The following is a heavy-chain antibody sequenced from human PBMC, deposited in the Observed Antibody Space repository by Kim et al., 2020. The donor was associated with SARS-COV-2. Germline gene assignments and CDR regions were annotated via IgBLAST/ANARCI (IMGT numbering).Heavy chain of an antibody. CDR2: IYYSGST. J-gene: IGHJ4*02. CDR3: VELGRDGCQVDY. CDR1: GGSISSSSYY. D-gene: IGHD1-26*01. Sequence: SETLSLTCTVSGGSISSSSYYWGWIRQPPGKGLEWIGSIYYSGSTYYNPSLKSRVTISVDTSKNQFSLKLSSVTAADTAVYYCVELGRDGCQVDYWGQGTLVTVSS. V-gene: IGHV4-39*07.